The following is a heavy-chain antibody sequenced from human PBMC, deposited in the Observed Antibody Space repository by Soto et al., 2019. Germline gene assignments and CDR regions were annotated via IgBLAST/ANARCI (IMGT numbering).Heavy chain of an antibody. CDR3: ARSPRSSPYFDS. Sequence: GESLKISCQCSGYTFSNFWICWVRQLPGKGLEWMGIIYPGDPETRYSPSFHGKVTISAVKSINTAYLHWNSLEASDTAFYFPARSPRSSPYFDSWGQGALATVSS. V-gene: IGHV5-51*01. CDR1: GYTFSNFW. D-gene: IGHD6-13*01. CDR2: IYPGDPET. J-gene: IGHJ4*02.